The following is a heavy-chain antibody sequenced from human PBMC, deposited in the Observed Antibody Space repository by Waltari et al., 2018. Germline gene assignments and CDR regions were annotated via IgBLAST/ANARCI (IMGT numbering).Heavy chain of an antibody. V-gene: IGHV3-53*01. CDR2: IYSGGST. CDR3: ARKSSGWYGYYFDY. Sequence: EVQLVESGGGLIQPGGSLRLSWPASGFPVSSTSMSGVPQAPGKGLEWVSVIYSGGSTYYADSVKGRFTISRDNSKNTLYLQMNSLRAEDTAVYYCARKSSGWYGYYFDYWGQGTLVTVSS. J-gene: IGHJ4*02. CDR1: GFPVSSTS. D-gene: IGHD6-19*01.